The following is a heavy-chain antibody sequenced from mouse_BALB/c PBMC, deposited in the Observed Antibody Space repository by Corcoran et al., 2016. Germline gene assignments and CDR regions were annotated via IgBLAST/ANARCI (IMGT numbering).Heavy chain of an antibody. J-gene: IGHJ4*01. Sequence: QSQVVQSGPKLKKPGETVKISCKASGYTFTNYGMNWVKQAPGKGLKWMGWINTYTGEPTYADDFKGRFAFSLETSASTAYLQINNLKNEDTATYFCAREPYAMDYWGQGTSVTVSS. CDR1: GYTFTNYG. CDR2: INTYTGEP. CDR3: AREPYAMDY. V-gene: IGHV9-3-1*01. D-gene: IGHD6-1*01.